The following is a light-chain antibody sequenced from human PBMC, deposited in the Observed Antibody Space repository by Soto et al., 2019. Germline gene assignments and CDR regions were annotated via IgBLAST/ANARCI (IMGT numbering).Light chain of an antibody. CDR1: SSNIGAGYD. Sequence: QSVLTQPPSVSGAPGQWVTISCTGSSSNIGAGYDVHWYQQLPGTARKLLIYGNSNRPSGVPDRFSGSKSGTSASLAITGGQAEDEAAYYCQSYDSSQSGWVFGGGTKVTVL. J-gene: IGLJ3*02. CDR3: QSYDSSQSGWV. CDR2: GNS. V-gene: IGLV1-40*01.